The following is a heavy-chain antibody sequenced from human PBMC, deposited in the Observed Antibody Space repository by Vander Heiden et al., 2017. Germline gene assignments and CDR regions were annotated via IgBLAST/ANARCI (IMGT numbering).Heavy chain of an antibody. D-gene: IGHD6-13*01. V-gene: IGHV3-23*01. CDR3: AKAHQYTGSWYYY. CDR1: GFTFSSYA. J-gene: IGHJ4*02. Sequence: EVQLLESGGGLVQPGGSLRLSCAASGFTFSSYAMSWVRQAPRKGLEWVSGISGSGATTYYTDSVKGRFTISRDNSKNTLYLQMNSLRADDTAVYYCAKAHQYTGSWYYYWGQGTLVAVSS. CDR2: ISGSGATT.